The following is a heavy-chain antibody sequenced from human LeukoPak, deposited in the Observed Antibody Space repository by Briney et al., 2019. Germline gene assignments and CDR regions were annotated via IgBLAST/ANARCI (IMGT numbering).Heavy chain of an antibody. V-gene: IGHV4-39*01. CDR1: GGSISSSSYY. D-gene: IGHD2-2*01. J-gene: IGHJ6*02. Sequence: PSETLSLTCTVSGGSISSSSYYWGWIRQPPGKGLEWIVSIYYSGSTYYNPSLKSRVTISVDTSKNQFSLKLSSVTAADTAVYYCASLKTVPAATTYYYYGMDVWGQGTTVTVSS. CDR2: IYYSGST. CDR3: ASLKTVPAATTYYYYGMDV.